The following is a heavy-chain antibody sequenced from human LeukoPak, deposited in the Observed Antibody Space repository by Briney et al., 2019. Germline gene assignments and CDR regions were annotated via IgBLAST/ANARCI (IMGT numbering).Heavy chain of an antibody. J-gene: IGHJ3*02. Sequence: ASVKVSCKASGYTFTACYIHWVRQAPGQGLEWMGWINPNSGDTKYSQEFQGRVTMTRDTSISTTYMELSGLTSEDTAVYYCARDIVATLRLGYAAFDIWGQGTMVTVSS. CDR2: INPNSGDT. CDR1: GYTFTACY. D-gene: IGHD5-12*01. V-gene: IGHV1-2*02. CDR3: ARDIVATLRLGYAAFDI.